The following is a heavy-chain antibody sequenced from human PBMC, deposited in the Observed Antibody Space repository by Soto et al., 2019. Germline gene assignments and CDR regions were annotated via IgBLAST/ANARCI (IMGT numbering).Heavy chain of an antibody. CDR1: GYTFTSYY. J-gene: IGHJ6*02. D-gene: IGHD3-10*01. CDR2: INPSGGST. Sequence: ASVKVSCKASGYTFTSYYMHWVRQAPGQGLEWMGIINPSGGSTSYAQKFQGRVTMTRDTSTSTVYMELSSLRSEDTAVYYCARGLPWFGDATRYYGMDVWGQGTTVTVSS. CDR3: ARGLPWFGDATRYYGMDV. V-gene: IGHV1-46*01.